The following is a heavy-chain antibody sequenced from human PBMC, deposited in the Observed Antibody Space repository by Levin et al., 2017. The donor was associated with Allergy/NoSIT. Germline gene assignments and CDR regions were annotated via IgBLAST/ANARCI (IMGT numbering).Heavy chain of an antibody. J-gene: IGHJ4*02. CDR3: ARQMIDEDGYGF. D-gene: IGHD3-22*01. CDR2: ISNSGRDT. V-gene: IGHV3-48*03. Sequence: PGGSLRLSCKASGFPFPNEGMTWLRQLRGKGLSWISYISNSGRDTYYAESVKGRFTVSRDNARNSLYLQMDSLRAEDTGVYYCARQMIDEDGYGFWGPGTQVTVSS. CDR1: GFPFPNEG.